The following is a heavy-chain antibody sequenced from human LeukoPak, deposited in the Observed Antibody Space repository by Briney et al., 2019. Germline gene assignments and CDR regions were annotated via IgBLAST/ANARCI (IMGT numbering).Heavy chain of an antibody. Sequence: PGGSLRLSCAASGFTFSGSAMHWVRQASGKGLEWVGRIRSKANSYATAYAASVKGRFTTSRDDSKNTAYLQMNSLKTEDTAVYYCTRPDEYSSGWADYWGQEPWSPSPQ. CDR1: GFTFSGSA. V-gene: IGHV3-73*01. CDR2: IRSKANSYAT. CDR3: TRPDEYSSGWADY. J-gene: IGHJ4*01. D-gene: IGHD6-19*01.